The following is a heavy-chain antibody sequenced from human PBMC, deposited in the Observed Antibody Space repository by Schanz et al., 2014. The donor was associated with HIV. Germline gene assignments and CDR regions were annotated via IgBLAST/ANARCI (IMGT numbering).Heavy chain of an antibody. Sequence: QVQLVESGGGVVQPGGSLRLSCAVSGITFSGFTFSNYGMHWVRQAPGKGLEWVAVISYDGRNKKYGESVKGRFTISRENSKNTLYLQGKSLRVEDTAVYYCAKDRNYYDDRYLGKGNYYYYYGMDVWGQGTTVTVSS. CDR1: GITFSGFTFSNYG. D-gene: IGHD3-16*01. V-gene: IGHV3-30*18. CDR3: AKDRNYYDDRYLGKGNYYYYYGMDV. CDR2: ISYDGRNK. J-gene: IGHJ6*02.